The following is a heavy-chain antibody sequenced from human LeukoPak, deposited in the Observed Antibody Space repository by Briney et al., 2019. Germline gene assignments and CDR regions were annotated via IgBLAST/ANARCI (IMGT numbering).Heavy chain of an antibody. CDR3: ARGYCSDGNCYYFDY. V-gene: IGHV4-61*02. D-gene: IGHD2-15*01. J-gene: IGHJ4*02. CDR1: GGSVNSGNNC. CDR2: ICTSGST. Sequence: SQTLSLTCTASGGSVNSGNNCWSWLRQPAGKGLEWIGRICTSGSTNYNPSLKSRVTISVDTSKNQFSLNLNSVTAADTAVYYCARGYCSDGNCYYFDYWGQGTLVTVSS.